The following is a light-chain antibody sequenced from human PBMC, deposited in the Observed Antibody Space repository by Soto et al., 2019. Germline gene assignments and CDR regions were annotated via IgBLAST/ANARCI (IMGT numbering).Light chain of an antibody. CDR1: QTILSY. J-gene: IGKJ1*01. CDR2: AAS. CDR3: QQSYNTPWT. Sequence: DIQMTQSPFSLSASVGDRVTITCRASQTILSYLNWYQQKPGKAPKLLISAASNLQSGVPSRFSGVGSGTESTLTISSLQPEDFATYHCQQSYNTPWTFGQGTKVEVK. V-gene: IGKV1-39*01.